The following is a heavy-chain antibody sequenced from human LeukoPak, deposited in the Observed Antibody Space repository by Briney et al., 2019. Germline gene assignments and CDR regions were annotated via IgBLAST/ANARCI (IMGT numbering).Heavy chain of an antibody. D-gene: IGHD3-3*01. CDR3: AKVLRFLEWFLY. CDR1: GFTFSTYA. J-gene: IGHJ4*02. CDR2: ISGTGGST. V-gene: IGHV3-23*01. Sequence: GGSLRLSCAASGFTFSTYAMTWVRQAPGKGLEWVSLISGTGGSTYYADSVKGRFTISRDNSKNTLYLQMNSLRAEDTAVYYCAKVLRFLEWFLYWGQGTLVTVSS.